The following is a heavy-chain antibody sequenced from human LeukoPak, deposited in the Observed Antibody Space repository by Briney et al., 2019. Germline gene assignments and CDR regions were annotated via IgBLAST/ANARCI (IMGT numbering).Heavy chain of an antibody. J-gene: IGHJ5*02. Sequence: GESLKISCKGSGYSFTSYWIGWARQMPGKGLEWMGIVYPGDSDTRYSPSFQGQVTISADKSISTAYLQWSSLKASDTAMYYCARRGFGVSDWFDPWGQGTLVTVSS. V-gene: IGHV5-51*01. CDR3: ARRGFGVSDWFDP. D-gene: IGHD3-10*01. CDR1: GYSFTSYW. CDR2: VYPGDSDT.